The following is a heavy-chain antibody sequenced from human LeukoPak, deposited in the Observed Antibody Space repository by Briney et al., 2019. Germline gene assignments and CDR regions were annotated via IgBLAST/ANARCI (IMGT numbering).Heavy chain of an antibody. V-gene: IGHV3-48*01. D-gene: IGHD3-3*01. CDR1: GFTLSSYS. J-gene: IGHJ4*02. CDR3: AREGSDFWSGYSKGYFDY. Sequence: TGGSLRLSCAVSGFTLSSYSMNWVRRAPGKGLEWVSYIGSSVSTRYYADSVKGRFTISRDNGKHSLYLQMNSLRAEDTAVYYCAREGSDFWSGYSKGYFDYWGQGTLVTVSS. CDR2: IGSSVSTR.